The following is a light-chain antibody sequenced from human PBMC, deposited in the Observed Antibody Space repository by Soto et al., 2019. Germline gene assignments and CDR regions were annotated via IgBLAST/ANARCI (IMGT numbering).Light chain of an antibody. V-gene: IGLV2-8*01. CDR2: EVS. Sequence: QSALTQPPSASGSPGQSVTISCTGTSSDVGGYNYVSWYQQHPGKAPKLMISEVSKRTSGVPDRFSGSKSGNTASLTVSGLQAEDEAYYYCSSYAGSNNLGVFGTGTKLTVL. CDR3: SSYAGSNNLGV. J-gene: IGLJ1*01. CDR1: SSDVGGYNY.